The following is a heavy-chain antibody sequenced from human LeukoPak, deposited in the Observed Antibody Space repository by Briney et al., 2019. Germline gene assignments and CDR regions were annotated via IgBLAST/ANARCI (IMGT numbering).Heavy chain of an antibody. D-gene: IGHD2-21*02. CDR2: IYTSGST. CDR3: ARERVWRYCGGDSCGWFDP. J-gene: IGHJ5*02. CDR1: GGSISSYY. Sequence: SETLSLTCTVSGGSISSYYWSWIRQPAGKGLEWIGRIYTSGSTNYNPSLKSRVTMSVDTSKNQFSLKLSSVTAADTAVYYCARERVWRYCGGDSCGWFDPWGQGTLVTVSS. V-gene: IGHV4-4*07.